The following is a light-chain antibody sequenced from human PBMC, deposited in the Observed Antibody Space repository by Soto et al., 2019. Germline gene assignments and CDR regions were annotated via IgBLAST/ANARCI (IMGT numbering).Light chain of an antibody. CDR3: SSYTSSSTVV. CDR1: SSDVGAYNY. CDR2: DVS. J-gene: IGLJ2*01. V-gene: IGLV2-14*03. Sequence: QSALTQPASVSGSPGQSITISCTGTSSDVGAYNYVSWYQHHPGKAPKLLIYDVSHRPSGVSKRFSGSKSGNTASLTISGLQAEDEADYYCSSYTSSSTVVFGGGTKVTVL.